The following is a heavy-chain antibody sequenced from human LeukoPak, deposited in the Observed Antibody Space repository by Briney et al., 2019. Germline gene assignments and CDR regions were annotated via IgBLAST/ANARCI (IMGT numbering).Heavy chain of an antibody. CDR3: ARVLSAANAADY. CDR1: GGSISSGDYY. Sequence: PSETLSLTCTVSGGSISSGDYYWRWIRQPPGTGQEWIGYIYYSGSTYYNPSLKSRVTISVGTSKNQLSLKLSSVTAADTAVYYCARVLSAANAADYWGQGTLVTVSS. CDR2: IYYSGST. D-gene: IGHD6-13*01. V-gene: IGHV4-30-4*08. J-gene: IGHJ4*02.